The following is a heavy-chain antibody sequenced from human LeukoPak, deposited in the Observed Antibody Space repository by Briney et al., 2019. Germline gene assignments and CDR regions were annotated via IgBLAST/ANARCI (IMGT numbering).Heavy chain of an antibody. J-gene: IGHJ3*02. CDR3: ARYYRYQLLTYDAFDI. CDR2: IYHSGST. Sequence: SETLSLTCAVSGYSLSSGYYWGWIRQPPGKGLEWIGSIYHSGSTYYNPSLKSRVTISVDTSKNQFSLKLSSVTAADTAVYYCARYYRYQLLTYDAFDIWGQGTMVTVSS. D-gene: IGHD2-2*01. V-gene: IGHV4-38-2*01. CDR1: GYSLSSGYY.